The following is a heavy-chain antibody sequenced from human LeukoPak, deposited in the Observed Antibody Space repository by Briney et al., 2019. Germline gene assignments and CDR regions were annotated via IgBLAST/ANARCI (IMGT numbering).Heavy chain of an antibody. J-gene: IGHJ4*02. D-gene: IGHD6-13*01. CDR3: ASAIAAAGFDY. Sequence: SETLSLTCTVSGGSISSGGYYWSWIRQPPGKGLEWIGYIYHSGSTYYNPSLKSRVTISVDRSKNQFSLKLSSVTAADTAVYYCASAIAAAGFDYWGQGTLVTVSS. CDR2: IYHSGST. CDR1: GGSISSGGYY. V-gene: IGHV4-30-2*01.